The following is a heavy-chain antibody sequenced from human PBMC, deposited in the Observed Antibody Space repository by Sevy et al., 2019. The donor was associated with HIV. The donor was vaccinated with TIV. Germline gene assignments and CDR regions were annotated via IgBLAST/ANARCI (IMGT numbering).Heavy chain of an antibody. CDR3: AREPGLHSSGYSGGFDY. Sequence: GGSLRLSCEASGFTFSSYEMNWVRQAPGKGLEWISYIRSSGSAIYYPDSVKGRFTVSRDNAKNLVYLQMNSLRAEDTAIYYCAREPGLHSSGYSGGFDYWGQGTLVTVSS. CDR1: GFTFSSYE. CDR2: IRSSGSAI. D-gene: IGHD3-22*01. J-gene: IGHJ4*02. V-gene: IGHV3-48*03.